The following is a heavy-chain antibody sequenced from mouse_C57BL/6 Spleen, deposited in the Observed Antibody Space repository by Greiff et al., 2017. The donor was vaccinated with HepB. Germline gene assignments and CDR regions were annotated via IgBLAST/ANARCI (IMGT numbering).Heavy chain of an antibody. CDR3: ARHYGSSYVGYFDV. CDR1: GYSFTGYY. D-gene: IGHD1-1*01. CDR2: INPSTGGT. V-gene: IGHV1-42*01. J-gene: IGHJ1*03. Sequence: EVQLQQSGPELVKPGASVKISCKASGYSFTGYYMNWVKQSPEKSLEWIGEINPSTGGTTYNQKFKAKATLTVDKSSSTAYMQLKSLTSEDSAVYYCARHYGSSYVGYFDVWGTGTTVTVSS.